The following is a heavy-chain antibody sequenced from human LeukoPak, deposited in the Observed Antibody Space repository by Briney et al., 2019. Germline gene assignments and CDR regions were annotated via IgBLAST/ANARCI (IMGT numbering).Heavy chain of an antibody. Sequence: QPGGSLRLSCAASGFTVSSNYMSWVRQAPGKGLEWVSVIYSGGNTYYADSVKGRFTISRDNSKNTLYLQMNSLRAEDTAVYYCARARGYGDSYYFDYWGQGTLVTVSS. V-gene: IGHV3-66*02. CDR2: IYSGGNT. J-gene: IGHJ4*02. CDR1: GFTVSSNY. CDR3: ARARGYGDSYYFDY. D-gene: IGHD4-17*01.